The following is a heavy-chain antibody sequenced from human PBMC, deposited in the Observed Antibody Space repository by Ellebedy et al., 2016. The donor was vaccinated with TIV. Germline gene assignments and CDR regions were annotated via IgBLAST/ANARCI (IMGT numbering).Heavy chain of an antibody. CDR2: INPNGGGI. J-gene: IGHJ4*02. Sequence: AASVKVSCKASGYTFTDYRLDWVRQAPGHGLEGMGWINPNGGGIHYVQKFQGRVTMTGDTSISTAYLELSRLTSDDTAVYYCARDYWGSYEYWGQGTLVTVSS. CDR1: GYTFTDYR. V-gene: IGHV1-2*02. CDR3: ARDYWGSYEY. D-gene: IGHD1-26*01.